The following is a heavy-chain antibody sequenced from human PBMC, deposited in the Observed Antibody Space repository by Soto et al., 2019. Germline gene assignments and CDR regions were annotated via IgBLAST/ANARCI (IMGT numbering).Heavy chain of an antibody. CDR1: GGSISSISHY. J-gene: IGHJ3*02. D-gene: IGHD1-26*01. Sequence: QLQLQESGPGLVKPSETLSLTCTISGGSISSISHYWGWIRQPPGKGLEWIGSIYYSGYPYYNPSLKSRFTISVDTSKNQFSLKLSSVTAADTAVYYCARAPQGVVGATYAFDIWGQGTMVTVSS. CDR3: ARAPQGVVGATYAFDI. V-gene: IGHV4-39*01. CDR2: IYYSGYP.